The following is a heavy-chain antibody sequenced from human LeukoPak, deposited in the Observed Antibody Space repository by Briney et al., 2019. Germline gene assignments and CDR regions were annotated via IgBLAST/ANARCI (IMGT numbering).Heavy chain of an antibody. V-gene: IGHV3-21*01. CDR2: ISSTSSYV. J-gene: IGHJ6*02. CDR1: GFTFTTYS. CDR3: ARGLPNYYGMDV. Sequence: GGSLRLSCAASGFTFTTYSMNWVRQAPGKGPEWVSSISSTSSYVYYADSVRGRFTISRDNAKNTVYLQMNSLRTEDTAVYYCARGLPNYYGMDVWGQGTTVTVSS.